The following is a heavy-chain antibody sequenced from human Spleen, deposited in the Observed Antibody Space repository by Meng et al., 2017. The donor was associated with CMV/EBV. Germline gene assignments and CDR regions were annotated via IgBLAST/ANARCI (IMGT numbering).Heavy chain of an antibody. Sequence: GESLKISCAASGFTFSSYWMHWVRQAPGKGLVWVSRINSDGSSTSYADSVKGRFTISRDNSKNTLYLQMNSLRAEDTAVYYCAKGAAYCSSTSCPFDYWGQGTLVTVSS. CDR2: INSDGSST. CDR3: AKGAAYCSSTSCPFDY. D-gene: IGHD2-2*01. CDR1: GFTFSSYW. V-gene: IGHV3-74*01. J-gene: IGHJ4*02.